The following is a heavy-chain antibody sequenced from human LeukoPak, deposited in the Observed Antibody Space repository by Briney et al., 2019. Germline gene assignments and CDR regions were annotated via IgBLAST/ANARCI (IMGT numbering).Heavy chain of an antibody. Sequence: SQTLSLTCTVSGDSMTRGGYYWSWVRQHPGKGLEWIGFIYHTGTTFYNPSLEGRAAISVDTSQNQFSLKLTSVTAADTAVYYCARAVDYRNYFDYWGQGTLVTVSS. CDR1: GDSMTRGGYY. CDR3: ARAVDYRNYFDY. J-gene: IGHJ4*02. V-gene: IGHV4-31*03. CDR2: IYHTGTT. D-gene: IGHD4-11*01.